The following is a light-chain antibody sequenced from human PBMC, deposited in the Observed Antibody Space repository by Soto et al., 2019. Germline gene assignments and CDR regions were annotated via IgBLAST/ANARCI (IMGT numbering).Light chain of an antibody. V-gene: IGKV3-20*01. CDR2: GTS. CDR3: QQYGSSPGST. CDR1: QSVSSNY. Sequence: DIVLTHSPGTLSLSPGERATLSCRASQSVSSNYLAWYQQKPGQAPRLLIYGTSFRATGIPDRFGGSGSGTDFTLTISRLEPEDFAVYYCQQYGSSPGSTFGGGTKVDIK. J-gene: IGKJ4*01.